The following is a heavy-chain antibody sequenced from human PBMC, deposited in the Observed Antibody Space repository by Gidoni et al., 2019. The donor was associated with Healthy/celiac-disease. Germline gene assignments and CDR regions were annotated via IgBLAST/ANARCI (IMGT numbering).Heavy chain of an antibody. CDR1: GGSFSGYY. D-gene: IGHD3-10*01. CDR2: INHSGST. Sequence: QVQLQQWGAGLLKPSETLSLTCAVYGGSFSGYYWSWIRQPPGKGLEWIGEINHSGSTNYNPSLKSRVTISVDTSKNQFSLKLSSVTAADTAVYYCASNLLVRSSMVRGVITDYWGQGTLVTVSS. CDR3: ASNLLVRSSMVRGVITDY. J-gene: IGHJ4*02. V-gene: IGHV4-34*01.